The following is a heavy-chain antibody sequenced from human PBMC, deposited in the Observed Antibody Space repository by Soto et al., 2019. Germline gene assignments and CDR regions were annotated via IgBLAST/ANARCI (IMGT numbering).Heavy chain of an antibody. CDR3: ARDMNYYYGMDV. Sequence: GGSLRLSCAASGFTFSSYSINWVRQAPGKGLEWVSSISSSSSYIYYADSVKGRFTISRDNAKNSLYLQMNSLRAEDTAVYYCARDMNYYYGMDVWGQGTTVTVYS. V-gene: IGHV3-21*01. CDR1: GFTFSSYS. D-gene: IGHD3-16*01. J-gene: IGHJ6*02. CDR2: ISSSSSYI.